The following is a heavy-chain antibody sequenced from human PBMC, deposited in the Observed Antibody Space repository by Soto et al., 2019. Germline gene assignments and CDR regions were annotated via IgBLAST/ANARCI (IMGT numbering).Heavy chain of an antibody. CDR1: GYIFSTYA. Sequence: EVELLESGGGLVQPGGSLRLSCAASGYIFSTYAMSWVRQAPGKGLEWVSAISGGGATTFYADSVKGRFTISRDNSKNTLSLQLNSLRAEDTAVYYCAKVLQPYSVAGHPCFDHWGQGSLVTVSS. J-gene: IGHJ4*02. CDR3: AKVLQPYSVAGHPCFDH. D-gene: IGHD6-6*01. V-gene: IGHV3-23*01. CDR2: ISGGGATT.